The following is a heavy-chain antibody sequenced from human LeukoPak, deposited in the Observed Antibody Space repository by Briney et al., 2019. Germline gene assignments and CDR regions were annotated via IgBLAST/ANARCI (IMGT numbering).Heavy chain of an antibody. V-gene: IGHV4-59*01. Sequence: PSETLSLTCTVSGGSISSYYWNWIRQPPGKGLEWIGYIFYSGTTNYSPSLKSRVSMSVDTSKNQFSLKLSSVTAADTAVYYCARLGMYYDILTGYYRTYYFDYWGQGTLVTVSS. CDR1: GGSISSYY. J-gene: IGHJ4*02. CDR3: ARLGMYYDILTGYYRTYYFDY. CDR2: IFYSGTT. D-gene: IGHD3-9*01.